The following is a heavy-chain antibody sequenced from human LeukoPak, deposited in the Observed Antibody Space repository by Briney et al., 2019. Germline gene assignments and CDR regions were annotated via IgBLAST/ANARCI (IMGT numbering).Heavy chain of an antibody. Sequence: PGGYLRLSCAASGFTFSSYAMHWVRQAPGKGLDWVAVISYDGSNKYYADSVKGRFTISRDNSKNTLYLQMNSLRAEDTAVYYCARDGGYCSSTSCYYYFDYWGQGTLVTVSS. CDR1: GFTFSSYA. V-gene: IGHV3-30*04. CDR3: ARDGGYCSSTSCYYYFDY. D-gene: IGHD2-2*01. J-gene: IGHJ4*02. CDR2: ISYDGSNK.